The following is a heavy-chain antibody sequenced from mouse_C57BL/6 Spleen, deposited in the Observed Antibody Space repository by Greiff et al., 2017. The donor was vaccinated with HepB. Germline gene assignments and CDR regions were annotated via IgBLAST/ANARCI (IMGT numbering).Heavy chain of an antibody. CDR3: ARGTTVPSFAY. V-gene: IGHV3-6*01. J-gene: IGHJ3*01. Sequence: EVQLQESGPGLVKPSQSLSLTCSVTGYSITSGYYWNWIRQFPGNKLEWMGYISYDGSNNYNPSLKNRISITRDTSKNQFFLKLNSVTTEDTATYYCARGTTVPSFAYWGQGTLVTVSA. CDR2: ISYDGSN. CDR1: GYSITSGYY. D-gene: IGHD1-1*01.